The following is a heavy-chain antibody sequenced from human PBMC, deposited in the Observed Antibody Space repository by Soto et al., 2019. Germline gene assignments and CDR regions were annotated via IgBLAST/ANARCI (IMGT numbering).Heavy chain of an antibody. J-gene: IGHJ4*02. CDR3: AKVENSDSSGYYVLDY. V-gene: IGHV3-23*01. CDR2: IDSGGGST. D-gene: IGHD3-22*01. CDR1: GFTFSSFV. Sequence: EVQLLESGGGLVQPGGSLRLSCAASGFTFSSFVMSWVRQAPGKGLEWVSTIDSGGGSTYYADSVKGRFTISRDSSKNTVYLQMNSLRGGDTAVYFCAKVENSDSSGYYVLDYWGQGTLVTVSS.